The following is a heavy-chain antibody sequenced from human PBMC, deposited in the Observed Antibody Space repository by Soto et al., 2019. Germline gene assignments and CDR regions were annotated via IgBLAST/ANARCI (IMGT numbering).Heavy chain of an antibody. V-gene: IGHV3-30*18. Sequence: PGGSLRLSCAASGFTFSSYGMHWVRQAPGKGLEWVAVISYDGSNKYYADSVKGRFTISRDNSKNKLYLQMNSLRAEDTAVYYCAKTWRYYYYGMDVWGQGTTVTV. J-gene: IGHJ6*02. CDR1: GFTFSSYG. CDR2: ISYDGSNK. D-gene: IGHD3-3*01. CDR3: AKTWRYYYYGMDV.